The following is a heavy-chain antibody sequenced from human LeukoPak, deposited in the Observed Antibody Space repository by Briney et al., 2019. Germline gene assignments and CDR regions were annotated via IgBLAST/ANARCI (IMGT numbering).Heavy chain of an antibody. Sequence: SGGSLRLSCAASGFTFSDSYMSWIRQAPGKGLEWVSYISSSGSTIYYADSVKGRFTISRDNAKNSLYLQMNSLRAEDTAVYYCASGIVVVTAAEYFQHWGQGTLVTVSS. V-gene: IGHV3-11*04. CDR1: GFTFSDSY. CDR2: ISSSGSTI. J-gene: IGHJ1*01. CDR3: ASGIVVVTAAEYFQH. D-gene: IGHD2-21*02.